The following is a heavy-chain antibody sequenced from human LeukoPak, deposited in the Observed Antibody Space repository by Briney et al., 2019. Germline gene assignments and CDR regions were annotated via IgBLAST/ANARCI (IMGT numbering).Heavy chain of an antibody. CDR1: GFTFTSSA. CDR2: IVVGSGNT. Sequence: SVKVSCKASGFTFTSSAMQWVRQARGQRLEWIGWIVVGSGNTNYAQKFQERVTITRDMSTSTAYMELSSLRSEDTAVYYCARAPQSVPGDMIFYWGQGTLVTVSS. V-gene: IGHV1-58*02. CDR3: ARAPQSVPGDMIFY. J-gene: IGHJ4*02. D-gene: IGHD2-21*01.